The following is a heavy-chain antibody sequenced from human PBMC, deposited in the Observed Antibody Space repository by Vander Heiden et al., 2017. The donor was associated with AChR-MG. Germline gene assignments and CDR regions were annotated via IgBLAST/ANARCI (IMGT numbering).Heavy chain of an antibody. CDR1: GFTFGDYA. CDR2: IGSKAYGGTT. V-gene: IGHV3-49*05. CDR3: TRGATGYYYYGMDV. J-gene: IGHJ6*02. D-gene: IGHD1-1*01. Sequence: EVQLVESGGGLVKPGRSLRPSCTASGFTFGDYALSWFRQAPGKGLEWVGFIGSKAYGGTTEYAASVKGRFTISRDDSKSIAYLQMNSLKTEDTAVYYCTRGATGYYYYGMDVWGQGTTVTVSS.